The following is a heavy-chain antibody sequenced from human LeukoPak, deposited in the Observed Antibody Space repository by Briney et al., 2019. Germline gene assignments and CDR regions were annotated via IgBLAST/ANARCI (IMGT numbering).Heavy chain of an antibody. Sequence: SQTLSLTCTVSGGSISSGGYYWSWIRQHPGKGLEWVGYIYYSGSTYYNPSLKSRVTISVDTSKNQFSLKLSSVTAADTAVYYCARGKGTMIVVAPYNWFDPWGQGTLVTVSS. CDR3: ARGKGTMIVVAPYNWFDP. CDR1: GGSISSGGYY. J-gene: IGHJ5*02. V-gene: IGHV4-31*03. D-gene: IGHD3-22*01. CDR2: IYYSGST.